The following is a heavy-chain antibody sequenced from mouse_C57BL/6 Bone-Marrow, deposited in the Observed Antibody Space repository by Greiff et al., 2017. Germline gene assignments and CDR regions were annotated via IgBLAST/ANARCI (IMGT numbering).Heavy chain of an antibody. J-gene: IGHJ2*01. CDR3: ARYLQLTGKGY. V-gene: IGHV1-4*01. CDR2: INPSSGYT. CDR1: GYTFTSYT. D-gene: IGHD4-1*01. Sequence: VQLQQSGAELARPGASVKMSCKASGYTFTSYTMHWVKQRPGQGLEWIGYINPSSGYTKYNQKFKDKATLTADKSSSTAYMQLGSLTSEDSAVYYCARYLQLTGKGYWGQGTTLTVSS.